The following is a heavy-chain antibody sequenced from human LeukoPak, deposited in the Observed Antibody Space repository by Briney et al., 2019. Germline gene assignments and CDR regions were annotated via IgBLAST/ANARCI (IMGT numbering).Heavy chain of an antibody. Sequence: GGSLRLSCAASGFTFSRHWMTWVRQAPGKGLEWVANIKQDGSEKYYVDSVKGRFTISRDNAKNSLYLQMNSLRAEDTAVYYCAREVVTTVKGHYFDYWGQGTLVTVSS. CDR1: GFTFSRHW. D-gene: IGHD4-11*01. CDR3: AREVVTTVKGHYFDY. J-gene: IGHJ4*02. CDR2: IKQDGSEK. V-gene: IGHV3-7*01.